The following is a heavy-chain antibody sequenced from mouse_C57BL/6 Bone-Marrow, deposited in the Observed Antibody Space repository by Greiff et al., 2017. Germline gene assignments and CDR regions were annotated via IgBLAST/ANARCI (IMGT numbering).Heavy chain of an antibody. V-gene: IGHV1-66*01. Sequence: VQLQQSGPELVKPGASVKISCKASGYSFTSYYIHWVKQRPGQGLEWIGWIYPGSGNTNYNEKFTGKATLTADTSSSTAYMQLSSLTSEDSAVYYCARLYYYAMDYWGQGTSVTVSS. CDR2: IYPGSGNT. J-gene: IGHJ4*01. CDR1: GYSFTSYY. CDR3: ARLYYYAMDY.